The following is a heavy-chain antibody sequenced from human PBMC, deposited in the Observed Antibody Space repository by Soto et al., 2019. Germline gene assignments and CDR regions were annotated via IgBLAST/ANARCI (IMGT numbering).Heavy chain of an antibody. Sequence: PWETLSLTGTVSGGSISSSSYYWGWIRQPPGKGLEWIGSIYYSGSTYYNPSLKSRVTISVDTSKNQFSLKLSSVTAADTAVYYCARHQVGRMRYQLRAGWFDPWGQGTLVTVSS. CDR3: ARHQVGRMRYQLRAGWFDP. V-gene: IGHV4-39*01. CDR1: GGSISSSSYY. CDR2: IYYSGST. D-gene: IGHD2-2*01. J-gene: IGHJ5*02.